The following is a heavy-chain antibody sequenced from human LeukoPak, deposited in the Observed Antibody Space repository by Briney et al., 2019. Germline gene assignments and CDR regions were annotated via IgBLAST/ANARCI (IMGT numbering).Heavy chain of an antibody. CDR1: GYTFTGYY. V-gene: IGHV1-2*02. Sequence: VASVKVSCKASGYTFTGYYMHWVRQAPGQGLEWMGWINPNSGGTNYAQKFQGRVTMTRDTSISTAYMELSRLRSDDTAVYYCARDNPSDDSSGYYLRPNYYYYYMDVWGKGTTVTVSS. D-gene: IGHD3-22*01. J-gene: IGHJ6*03. CDR2: INPNSGGT. CDR3: ARDNPSDDSSGYYLRPNYYYYYMDV.